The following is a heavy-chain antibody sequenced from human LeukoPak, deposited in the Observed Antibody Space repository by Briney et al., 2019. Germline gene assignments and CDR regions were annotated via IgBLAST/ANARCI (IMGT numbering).Heavy chain of an antibody. CDR2: ISNDGSNK. V-gene: IGHV3-30*18. CDR1: GLTFSNYG. Sequence: GESLRLSCAASGLTFSNYGMHWLRQAPGKGLEWVAVISNDGSNKYYADSVKSQFTISRDNTKNTLYLQVTSLSAEDTAVCFCANALYYYGVDVWGQGTTVPVS. J-gene: IGHJ6*02. CDR3: ANALYYYGVDV.